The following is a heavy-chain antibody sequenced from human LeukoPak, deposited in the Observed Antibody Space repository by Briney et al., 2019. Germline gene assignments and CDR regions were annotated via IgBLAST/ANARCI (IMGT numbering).Heavy chain of an antibody. CDR1: GFTVSSNY. V-gene: IGHV3-66*01. J-gene: IGHJ4*02. CDR2: IYSGGST. CDR3: AKDPQLWSTYYFDS. D-gene: IGHD5-18*01. Sequence: GGSLRLSCAASGFTVSSNYMSWVRQAPGKGLEWVSVIYSGGSTYYADSVKGRFTISRDNSKDTLYLHMNSLRAEDTAVYYCAKDPQLWSTYYFDSWGQGTLVTVSS.